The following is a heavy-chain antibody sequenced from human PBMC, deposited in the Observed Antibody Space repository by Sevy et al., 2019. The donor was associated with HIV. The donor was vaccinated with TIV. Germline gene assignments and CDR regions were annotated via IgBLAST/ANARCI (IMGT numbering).Heavy chain of an antibody. CDR3: AKAKKLATVTTNWFDP. CDR1: GFTFSSYG. D-gene: IGHD4-17*01. CDR2: ISYDGSNK. Sequence: GGSLRLSCAASGFTFSSYGMHWVRQAPGKGLEWVAVISYDGSNKYYADSVKGRFTISRDNSKNMLYLQMNSLRAEDTAVYYCAKAKKLATVTTNWFDPWGQGTLVTVSS. J-gene: IGHJ5*02. V-gene: IGHV3-30*18.